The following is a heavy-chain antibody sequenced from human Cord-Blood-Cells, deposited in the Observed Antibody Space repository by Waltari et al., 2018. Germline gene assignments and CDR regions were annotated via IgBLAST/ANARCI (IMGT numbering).Heavy chain of an antibody. D-gene: IGHD3-10*01. V-gene: IGHV4-34*01. J-gene: IGHJ4*02. Sequence: QVQLQQWGAGLLKPSETLSLTCAVYGGSFSGYYWSWIRQPPGKGLEWIGEINHSGSTNYNTSRKSRVTISVDTSKNQFSLKLSSVTAADTAVYYCARGENTGNDYWGQGTLVTVSS. CDR2: INHSGST. CDR1: GGSFSGYY. CDR3: ARGENTGNDY.